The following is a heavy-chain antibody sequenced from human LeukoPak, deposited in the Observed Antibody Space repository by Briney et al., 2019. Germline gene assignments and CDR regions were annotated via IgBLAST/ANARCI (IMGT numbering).Heavy chain of an antibody. Sequence: SETLSLTCTVSGGSISSYYWSWIRQPPGKGLEWIGYIYYSGSINYNPSLKSRVTISVDTSKNQFSLKLSSVTAADTAVYYCYTYYYDSSGYLNDYWGQGTLVTVSS. CDR2: IYYSGSI. V-gene: IGHV4-59*08. CDR1: GGSISSYY. CDR3: YTYYYDSSGYLNDY. J-gene: IGHJ4*02. D-gene: IGHD3-22*01.